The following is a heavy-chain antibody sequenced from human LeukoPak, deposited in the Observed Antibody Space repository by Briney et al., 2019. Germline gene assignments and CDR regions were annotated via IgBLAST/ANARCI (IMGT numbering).Heavy chain of an antibody. CDR2: IYTSGST. Sequence: PSETLSLTCTVSGGSISSGSYYWSWIRQPAGKGLEWIGRIYTSGSTNYNPSLKSRVTISVDTSKNQFSLKLSSETAADTAVYYCARDPIAVAGTDAFDIWGQGTMVAVSS. CDR1: GGSISSGSYY. D-gene: IGHD6-19*01. J-gene: IGHJ3*02. V-gene: IGHV4-61*02. CDR3: ARDPIAVAGTDAFDI.